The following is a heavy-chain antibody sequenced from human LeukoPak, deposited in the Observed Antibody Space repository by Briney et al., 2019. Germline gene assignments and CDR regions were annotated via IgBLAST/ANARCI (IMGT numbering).Heavy chain of an antibody. J-gene: IGHJ4*02. V-gene: IGHV1-8*02. D-gene: IGHD6-13*01. CDR2: MNPNSGNT. CDR1: GGTFSSYA. Sequence: ASVKVSCKASGGTFSSYAISWVRQAPGQGLEWMGWMNPNSGNTGYAQKFQGRVTMTRNTSISTAYMELSSLRSEDTAVYYCARGEAAAGTGISDYWGQGTLVTVSS. CDR3: ARGEAAAGTGISDY.